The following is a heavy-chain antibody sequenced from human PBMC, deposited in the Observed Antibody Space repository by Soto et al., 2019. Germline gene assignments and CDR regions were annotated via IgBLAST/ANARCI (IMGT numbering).Heavy chain of an antibody. CDR1: GFTFSNFA. J-gene: IGHJ4*02. CDR2: ISHDGTNK. CDR3: ARNYYGSGSYLGPFGY. D-gene: IGHD3-10*01. V-gene: IGHV3-30-3*01. Sequence: GSLRLSCAASGFTFSNFAIHWVRQAPGKGLEWVAVISHDGTNKYYADSVKGRFTISRDNSNNTLYLQMNSLRAEDTAVYYCARNYYGSGSYLGPFGYWGPGTMVTVYS.